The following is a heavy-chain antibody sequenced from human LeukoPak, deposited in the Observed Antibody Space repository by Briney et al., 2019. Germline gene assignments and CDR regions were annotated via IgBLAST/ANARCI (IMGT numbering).Heavy chain of an antibody. J-gene: IGHJ4*02. Sequence: PGGSLRLSCAASGFTFSSYKMNWVRQAPGKGLEWVSYISSSGSTIYYADSVKGRFTISRDNAKNSLYLQMNSLRAEDTAVYYCARSEWFGELLLNYWGQGTLVTVSS. CDR1: GFTFSSYK. V-gene: IGHV3-48*03. D-gene: IGHD3-10*01. CDR2: ISSSGSTI. CDR3: ARSEWFGELLLNY.